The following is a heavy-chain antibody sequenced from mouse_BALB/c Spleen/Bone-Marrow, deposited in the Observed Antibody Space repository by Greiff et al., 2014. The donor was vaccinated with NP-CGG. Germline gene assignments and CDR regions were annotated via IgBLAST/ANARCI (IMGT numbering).Heavy chain of an antibody. CDR1: GFTSSDYY. Sequence: EVQLVESGGGLVKPGGSLKLSCAASGFTSSDYYMYWVRQTPEKRLEWVATISEGGSYTYYPDSVKGRFTISRDNAKNNLYLQMSSLKSEDTAMYYCANYYGSSWFAYWGQGTLVTVSA. J-gene: IGHJ3*01. CDR2: ISEGGSYT. V-gene: IGHV5-4*02. D-gene: IGHD1-1*01. CDR3: ANYYGSSWFAY.